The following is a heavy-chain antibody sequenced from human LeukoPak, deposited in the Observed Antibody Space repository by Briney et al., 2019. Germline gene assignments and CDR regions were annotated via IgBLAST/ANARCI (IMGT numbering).Heavy chain of an antibody. V-gene: IGHV4-59*01. J-gene: IGHJ4*02. CDR2: IYYSGST. CDR3: AGGDTAMVGGGGFDY. D-gene: IGHD5-18*01. Sequence: SETLSLTCTVSGGSISSYYWSWIRQPPGKGLEWIGYIYYSGSTNYNPSLKSRVTISVDTSKNQFSLKLSSVTAADTAVYYCAGGDTAMVGGGGFDYWGQGTLVTVSS. CDR1: GGSISSYY.